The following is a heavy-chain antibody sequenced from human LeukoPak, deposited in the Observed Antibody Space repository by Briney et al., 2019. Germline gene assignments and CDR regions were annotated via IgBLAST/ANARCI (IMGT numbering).Heavy chain of an antibody. CDR3: VVTQKWLAFDY. J-gene: IGHJ4*02. D-gene: IGHD6-19*01. CDR2: WRYDGSP. CDR1: GGSLSGRY. V-gene: IGHV4-59*08. Sequence: SETLSRTCAVSGGSLSGRYWSWIRQPPGKGLEWIANWRYDGSPNYTPSLESRATISLDTSKNQFSLRLTSVTAADTAVYYCVVTQKWLAFDYWGQGILVTVSS.